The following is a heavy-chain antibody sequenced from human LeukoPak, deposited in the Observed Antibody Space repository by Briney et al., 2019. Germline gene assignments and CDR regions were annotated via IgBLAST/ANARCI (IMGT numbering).Heavy chain of an antibody. Sequence: GGSLRLSRAASGYTFSSYPMHWALQAPGKGREWVSYISSSGSDIYYADSVKGRFTISRDNAKNSLYLHMNSLRAEDTAVYYCARDYGGSSPFDYWGQGTLVTVSS. J-gene: IGHJ4*02. V-gene: IGHV3-21*05. CDR2: ISSSGSDI. CDR1: GYTFSSYP. D-gene: IGHD4-23*01. CDR3: ARDYGGSSPFDY.